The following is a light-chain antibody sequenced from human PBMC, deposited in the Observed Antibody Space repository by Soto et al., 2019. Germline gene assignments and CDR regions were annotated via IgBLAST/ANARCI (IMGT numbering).Light chain of an antibody. CDR3: QKYNSAPLT. V-gene: IGKV1-27*01. CDR1: QGIGVY. Sequence: DIQMTQSPSSLSAYLGDRVTITCRASQGIGVYLAWFQQKPGKVPRLLIYAASALQSGVPSRFSGGGSGTDFTLTINSLQPEDVATYYCQKYNSAPLTFGGGTKVDIK. J-gene: IGKJ4*01. CDR2: AAS.